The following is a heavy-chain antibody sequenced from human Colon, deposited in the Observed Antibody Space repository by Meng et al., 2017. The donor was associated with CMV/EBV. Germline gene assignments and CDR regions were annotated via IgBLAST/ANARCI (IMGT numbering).Heavy chain of an antibody. CDR3: VRERGYNGYDYHRSFDY. V-gene: IGHV1-3*01. D-gene: IGHD5-12*01. CDR1: GYTFTNYA. Sequence: QVRLVQSGGEVQKPGASVKVSCKAYGYTFTNYALSWVRQAPGQRREWMGWINLGHGNTEYSQKFQGRITLTRDTSANIAYMELSSLRSEDTAVYYCVRERGYNGYDYHRSFDYWGQGTLVTVSS. CDR2: INLGHGNT. J-gene: IGHJ4*02.